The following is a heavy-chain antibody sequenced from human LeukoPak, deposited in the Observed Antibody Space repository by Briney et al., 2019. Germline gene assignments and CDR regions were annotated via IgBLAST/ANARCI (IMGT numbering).Heavy chain of an antibody. CDR3: ARVKIVVVPAAHYYYYYMDV. V-gene: IGHV4-34*01. J-gene: IGHJ6*03. Sequence: SETLSLTCAVYGGSFRGYYWSWIRQPPGKGLEWIGEINHSGSTNYNQSLKSRVTISVDTSKNQFSLKLSSVTAADTAVYYCARVKIVVVPAAHYYYYYMDVWGKGTTVTVSS. CDR2: INHSGST. D-gene: IGHD2-2*01. CDR1: GGSFRGYY.